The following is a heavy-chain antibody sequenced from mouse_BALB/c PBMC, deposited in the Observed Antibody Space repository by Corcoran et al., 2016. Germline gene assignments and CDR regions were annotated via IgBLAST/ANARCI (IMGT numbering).Heavy chain of an antibody. D-gene: IGHD2-4*01. CDR2: IYWDDDK. Sequence: QVTLKESGPGILQPSQTLSLTCSFSGFSLSTSGMGVSWIRQPSGKGLEWLAHIYWDDDKRYNPSLKSRLTISKDTSSNQVFLKITSVDTVDTATYYCARRANDSYFDYWGQGTTLTVSS. CDR1: GFSLSTSGMG. CDR3: ARRANDSYFDY. J-gene: IGHJ2*01. V-gene: IGHV8-12*01.